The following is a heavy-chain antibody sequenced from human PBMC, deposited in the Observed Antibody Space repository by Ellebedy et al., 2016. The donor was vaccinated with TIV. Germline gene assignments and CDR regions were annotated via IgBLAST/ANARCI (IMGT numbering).Heavy chain of an antibody. Sequence: GESLKISCAASGFTFSNYGMHWVRQAPGKGLEWVAVISYDGSYKNFADSVKGRFTITRDNSKNTLYMQMNSLRGEDTAVYFCAKDLFWATVDSPDALDIWGQGTMVTVSS. CDR3: AKDLFWATVDSPDALDI. V-gene: IGHV3-30*18. CDR1: GFTFSNYG. J-gene: IGHJ3*02. D-gene: IGHD4-23*01. CDR2: ISYDGSYK.